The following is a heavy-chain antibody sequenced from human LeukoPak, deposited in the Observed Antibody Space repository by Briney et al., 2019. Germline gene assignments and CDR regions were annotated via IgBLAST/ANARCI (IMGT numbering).Heavy chain of an antibody. V-gene: IGHV1-2*02. D-gene: IGHD3-3*01. J-gene: IGHJ4*02. Sequence: ASVKVSCKGSGYTFTYYYMHWVRQAPGQGLEWVGWINPNSGGTNYAQKFQGRVTMTRDTSISAVYMELSRLRSDDTAVYYCARNFDFWSGYYGLGMDSGGQGTPVSVSA. CDR1: GYTFTYYY. CDR3: ARNFDFWSGYYGLGMDS. CDR2: INPNSGGT.